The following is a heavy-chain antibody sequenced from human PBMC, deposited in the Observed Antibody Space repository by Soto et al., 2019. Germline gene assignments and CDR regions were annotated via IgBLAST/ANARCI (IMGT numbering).Heavy chain of an antibody. CDR2: IIPILGIA. D-gene: IGHD1-26*01. V-gene: IGHV1-69*02. CDR3: ARNSGSYELYYYYYGMDV. CDR1: GGTFSSYT. J-gene: IGHJ6*02. Sequence: QVQLVQSGAEVKKPGSSVKVSCKASGGTFSSYTISWVRQAPGQGLEWMGRIIPILGIANYAQKFQGRVTITADKSTSTAYMELSSLRSEDTAVYYCARNSGSYELYYYYYGMDVWGQGTTVTVSS.